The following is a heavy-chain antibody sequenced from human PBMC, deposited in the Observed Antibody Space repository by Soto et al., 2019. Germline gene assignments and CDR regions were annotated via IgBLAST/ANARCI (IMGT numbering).Heavy chain of an antibody. V-gene: IGHV1-69*04. CDR1: GGTFSSYT. CDR2: IIPILGIA. D-gene: IGHD3-10*01. Sequence: ASVKVSCKASGGTFSSYTISWVRQAPGQGLEWMGRIIPILGIANYAQKFQGRVTITADKSTSTAYMELSSLRSEDTAVYYCARDYNVETRFGELLGWFDPWGQGTLVTVSS. J-gene: IGHJ5*02. CDR3: ARDYNVETRFGELLGWFDP.